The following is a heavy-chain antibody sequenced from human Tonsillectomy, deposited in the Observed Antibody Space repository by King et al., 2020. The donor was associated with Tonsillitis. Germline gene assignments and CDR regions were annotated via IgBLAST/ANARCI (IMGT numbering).Heavy chain of an antibody. Sequence: LQLQESGSGLVKPSQTLSLTCAVSGGSISSGGYSWSWIRQPPGKGLEWIGYIYHSGSTYYNPSPKSRVTISVDRSKNQFSLKLSSVTAADTAVYYCARDGGYFDYWGQGTLVTVSS. V-gene: IGHV4-30-2*01. CDR2: IYHSGST. D-gene: IGHD4-23*01. CDR3: ARDGGYFDY. CDR1: GGSISSGGYS. J-gene: IGHJ4*02.